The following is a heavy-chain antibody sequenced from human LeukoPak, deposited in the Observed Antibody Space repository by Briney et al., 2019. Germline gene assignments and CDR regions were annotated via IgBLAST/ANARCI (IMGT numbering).Heavy chain of an antibody. Sequence: GGSLRLSCAASGFTFSSYSMNWVRQAPGKGLEWVSYISSSSTIYYADSVKGRFTISRDNAKNSLYLQMNSLRAEDTAVYYCAREKGAEFDYWGKETLVPVSS. J-gene: IGHJ4*02. CDR3: AREKGAEFDY. V-gene: IGHV3-48*01. CDR1: GFTFSSYS. D-gene: IGHD1-26*01. CDR2: ISSSSTI.